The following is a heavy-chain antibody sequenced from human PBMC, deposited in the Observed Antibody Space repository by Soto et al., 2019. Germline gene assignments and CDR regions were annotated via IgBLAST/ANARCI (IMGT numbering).Heavy chain of an antibody. Sequence: QVQLQESGPGLVNPSGTLSLTCAVSSGSISSSNWWSWVRQPPGKGLEWLGEIDHSGSTNYNPSLKRRGTISGGKSKNQFSLKLSSGSGADTAVEFCARNIAVGGTSFFDYWGQGTLVTVSS. D-gene: IGHD6-19*01. J-gene: IGHJ4*02. CDR2: IDHSGST. V-gene: IGHV4-4*02. CDR3: ARNIAVGGTSFFDY. CDR1: SGSISSSNW.